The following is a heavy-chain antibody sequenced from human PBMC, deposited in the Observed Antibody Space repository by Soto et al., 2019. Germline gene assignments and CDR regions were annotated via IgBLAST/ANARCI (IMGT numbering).Heavy chain of an antibody. J-gene: IGHJ3*02. V-gene: IGHV3-23*01. CDR3: ASAKAVVIAALGI. Sequence: PGGSLRLSCTASGFSFSTSAMSWVRQAPGQGLEWVASISENGGSRGGTYYADSVKGRFTISRDNSKNTLYLQVDSLRGADSAIYYCASAKAVVIAALGIWGQGTLVTVSS. CDR2: ISENGGSRGGT. D-gene: IGHD2-21*01. CDR1: GFSFSTSA.